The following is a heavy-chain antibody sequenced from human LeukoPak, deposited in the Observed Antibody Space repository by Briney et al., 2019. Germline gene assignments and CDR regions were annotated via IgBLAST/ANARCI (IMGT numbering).Heavy chain of an antibody. V-gene: IGHV1-69*13. Sequence: ASVKVSCKASGGTFSSYAISWVRQGPGQGLEWMGGIIPIFGTANYAQKFQGRVTITADESTSTASMELSSLRSEVTAVYYCARDRNGDDPSEYFQHWGQGTLVTVSS. D-gene: IGHD4-17*01. J-gene: IGHJ1*01. CDR1: GGTFSSYA. CDR2: IIPIFGTA. CDR3: ARDRNGDDPSEYFQH.